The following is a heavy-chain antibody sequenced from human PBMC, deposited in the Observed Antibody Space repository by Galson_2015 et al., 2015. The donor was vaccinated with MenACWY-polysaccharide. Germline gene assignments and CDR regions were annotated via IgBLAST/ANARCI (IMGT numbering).Heavy chain of an antibody. Sequence: SVKVSCKASGYKFTSYDINWVRQATGQRLEWMGRMNPNSGNTGYAQKFQGRVTMTSNSAMTTAYMELSSLRSEDTAVYYCARIIARKYTFADSWGQGTLVTVSS. CDR3: ARIIARKYTFADS. J-gene: IGHJ4*02. V-gene: IGHV1-8*01. CDR1: GYKFTSYD. D-gene: IGHD2-21*01. CDR2: MNPNSGNT.